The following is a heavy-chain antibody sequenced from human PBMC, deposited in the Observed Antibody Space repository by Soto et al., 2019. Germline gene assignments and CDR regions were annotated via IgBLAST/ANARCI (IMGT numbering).Heavy chain of an antibody. Sequence: EVQLVESGGGLVQPGQSLRLSCTVSGFTFGDNAVSWFRQAPGKGLEWVSFMRATIFGGTEEHAASVKGRFTTSKDDSKSIAYLQMNTLKTEDKAVYYCAKWGGSYPDYWGQGTLVTVSS. J-gene: IGHJ4*02. D-gene: IGHD1-26*01. CDR3: AKWGGSYPDY. V-gene: IGHV3-49*03. CDR1: GFTFGDNA. CDR2: MRATIFGGTE.